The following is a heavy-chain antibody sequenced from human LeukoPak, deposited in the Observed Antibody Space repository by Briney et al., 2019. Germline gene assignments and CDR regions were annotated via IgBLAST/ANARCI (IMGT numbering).Heavy chain of an antibody. CDR3: ARARSSRDTFYFDY. CDR1: GGSISSGSYY. Sequence: NPSETLSLTCTVSGGSISSGSYYWSWIRQPAGKGLEWIGRIYTSGSTNYNPSLKSRVTISVDTSKNQFSLKLSSVTAADTAVYYCARARSSRDTFYFDYWGQGTLVTVSS. CDR2: IYTSGST. J-gene: IGHJ4*02. D-gene: IGHD3-16*01. V-gene: IGHV4-61*02.